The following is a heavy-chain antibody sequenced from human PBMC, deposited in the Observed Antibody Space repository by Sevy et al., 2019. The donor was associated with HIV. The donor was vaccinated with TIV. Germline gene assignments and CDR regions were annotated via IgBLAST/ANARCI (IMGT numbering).Heavy chain of an antibody. D-gene: IGHD1-26*01. V-gene: IGHV3-21*06. Sequence: GGSLRLSCAASAFTFSSYNMNWVRQAPGKGLEWVSCISGSSNYIYYAESLKGRFIISRDNAKNTLYLQMNSLRADDTAVYYCARGPPDESYDYFDYWGQGTLVTVSS. J-gene: IGHJ4*02. CDR2: ISGSSNYI. CDR3: ARGPPDESYDYFDY. CDR1: AFTFSSYN.